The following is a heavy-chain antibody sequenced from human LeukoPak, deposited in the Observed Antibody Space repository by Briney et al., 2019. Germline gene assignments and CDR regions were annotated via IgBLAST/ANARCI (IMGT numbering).Heavy chain of an antibody. CDR3: AGGAIWYDSSGYYGPIDY. D-gene: IGHD3-22*01. J-gene: IGHJ4*02. Sequence: SETLSLTCTVSGYSISSGYYWGWIRQPPGKGLEWIGSIYHSGSTHYNPPLKSRVTISVDTSKNQFSLKLSSVTAADTAVYYCAGGAIWYDSSGYYGPIDYWGQGTLVTVSS. V-gene: IGHV4-38-2*02. CDR1: GYSISSGYY. CDR2: IYHSGST.